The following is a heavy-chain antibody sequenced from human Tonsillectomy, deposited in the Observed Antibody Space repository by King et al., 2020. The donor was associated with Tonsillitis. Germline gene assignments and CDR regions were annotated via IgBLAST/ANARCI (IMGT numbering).Heavy chain of an antibody. Sequence: QLQESGPGLVKPSETLSLTCTVSDGSFSSSSYHWGWIRQPPGKGLEWIGSIYYIGSTSYNPSLKSRVTISLDTSTNQFSLKLSSVTAADTAVYYCARQARWLGAQLGYWGQGTLVTVSS. D-gene: IGHD6-19*01. J-gene: IGHJ4*02. CDR3: ARQARWLGAQLGY. CDR2: IYYIGST. CDR1: DGSFSSSSYH. V-gene: IGHV4-39*01.